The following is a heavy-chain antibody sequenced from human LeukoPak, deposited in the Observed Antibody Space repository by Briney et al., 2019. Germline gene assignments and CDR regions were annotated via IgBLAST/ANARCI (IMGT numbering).Heavy chain of an antibody. CDR2: INHSGST. CDR1: GGSFSGYY. D-gene: IGHD1/OR15-1a*01. Sequence: SETLSLTCAVYGGSFSGYYWSWIRQPPGKGLEWIGEINHSGSTNYNPSLKSRVTISVDTSLKLSSVTAADTAVYYCASGNIYFYYMELWGKGTTVTVSS. J-gene: IGHJ6*03. CDR3: ASGNIYFYYMEL. V-gene: IGHV4-34*01.